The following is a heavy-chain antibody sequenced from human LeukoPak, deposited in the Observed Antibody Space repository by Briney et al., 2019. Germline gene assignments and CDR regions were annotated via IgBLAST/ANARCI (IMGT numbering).Heavy chain of an antibody. D-gene: IGHD6-13*01. V-gene: IGHV4-59*08. J-gene: IGHJ4*02. CDR2: IYYSGST. Sequence: SETLSLTCTVSGGSISSYYWSWIRQPPGKGLEWIGYIYYSGSTNYNPSLKSRVTISVDTSKNQFSLKLSSVTAADTAVYYCARTYSSSSPFDYWGQGTLVTVSS. CDR3: ARTYSSSSPFDY. CDR1: GGSISSYY.